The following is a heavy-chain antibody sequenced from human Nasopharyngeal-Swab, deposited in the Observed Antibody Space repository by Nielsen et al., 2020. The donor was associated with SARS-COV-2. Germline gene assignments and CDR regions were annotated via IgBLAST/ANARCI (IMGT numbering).Heavy chain of an antibody. CDR3: ARHPIAGITIFGVVSRDAFDI. V-gene: IGHV4-39*01. CDR1: GGSVSSASSA. D-gene: IGHD3-3*01. CDR2: IYYSGST. Sequence: SETLSLTCAVSGGSVSSASSAWGWFRQHPGKGLEWIGYIYYSGSTYYNPSLKSRVTISVDTSKNQFSLKLSSVTAADTAVYYCARHPIAGITIFGVVSRDAFDIWGQGTMVTVSS. J-gene: IGHJ3*02.